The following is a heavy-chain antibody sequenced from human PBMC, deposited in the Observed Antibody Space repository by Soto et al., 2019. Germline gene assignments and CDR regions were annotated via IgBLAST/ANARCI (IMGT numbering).Heavy chain of an antibody. V-gene: IGHV4-30-4*01. D-gene: IGHD7-27*01. CDR2: IYYSGST. CDR1: GGSISSGDYY. J-gene: IGHJ6*02. CDR3: ARVRLGWYSYGMDV. Sequence: SETLSLTCTVSGGSISSGDYYWSWIRQPPGKGLEWIGYIYYSGSTYYNPSLKSRVTISVDTSKNQFSLKLSSVTAADTAVYYCARVRLGWYSYGMDVWGQGTTVTVSS.